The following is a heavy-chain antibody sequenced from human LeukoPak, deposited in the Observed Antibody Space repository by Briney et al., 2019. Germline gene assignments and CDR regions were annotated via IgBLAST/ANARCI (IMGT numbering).Heavy chain of an antibody. CDR3: ARDAGNSGYGCDL. D-gene: IGHD5-12*01. CDR2: IRYTSET. J-gene: IGHJ5*02. CDR1: GFTFSNFW. V-gene: IGHV3-48*01. Sequence: PGGSLRLSCAASGFTFSNFWMHWVRLAPGKGLEWVSHIRYTSETFYADSVEGRFTISRDHARNSLYLQMNNLRGEDTAIYYCARDAGNSGYGCDLWGQGTLVTVSS.